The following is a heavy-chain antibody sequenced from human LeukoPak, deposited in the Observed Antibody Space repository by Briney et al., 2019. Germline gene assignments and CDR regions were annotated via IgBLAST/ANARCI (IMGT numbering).Heavy chain of an antibody. J-gene: IGHJ6*02. D-gene: IGHD1-26*01. Sequence: GGSLRLSCAVSGITLSNYGMSWVRQAPGKGLEWVAGISGSGGSTIYADSVKGRFTISRDNPKNTLYLQMNSLRAEDTAVYYCARDQWELLTRSFYYYYGMDVWGQGTTVTVSS. CDR1: GITLSNYG. V-gene: IGHV3-23*01. CDR2: ISGSGGST. CDR3: ARDQWELLTRSFYYYYGMDV.